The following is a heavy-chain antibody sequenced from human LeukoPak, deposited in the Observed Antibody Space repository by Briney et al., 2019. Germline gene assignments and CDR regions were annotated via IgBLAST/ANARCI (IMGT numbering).Heavy chain of an antibody. CDR2: INHSGGT. CDR1: GGSFSGYY. J-gene: IGHJ4*02. Sequence: SETLSLTCAVYGGSFSGYYWSWIRQPLGKGLEWIGEINHSGGTNYNPSLKSRVTISVDTSKNQFSLKLSSVTAADTAVYYCARHRGGNFDYWGQGTLVTVSS. CDR3: ARHRGGNFDY. V-gene: IGHV4-34*01. D-gene: IGHD6-25*01.